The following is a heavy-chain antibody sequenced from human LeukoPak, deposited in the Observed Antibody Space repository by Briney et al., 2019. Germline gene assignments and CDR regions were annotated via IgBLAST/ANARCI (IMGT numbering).Heavy chain of an antibody. CDR2: IYYSGST. Sequence: SETLSLTCTVSGGSISSHYWSWIRQPPGKGLEWIGYIYYSGSTNYNPSLKSRVTISVDTSKNQFSLKLSSVTAADTAVYYCARGPVGATRDFDYWGQGTLVTVSS. D-gene: IGHD1-26*01. V-gene: IGHV4-59*11. CDR1: GGSISSHY. J-gene: IGHJ4*02. CDR3: ARGPVGATRDFDY.